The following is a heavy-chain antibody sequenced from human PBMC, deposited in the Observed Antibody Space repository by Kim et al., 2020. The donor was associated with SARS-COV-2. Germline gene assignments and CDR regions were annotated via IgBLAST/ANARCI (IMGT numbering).Heavy chain of an antibody. V-gene: IGHV1-69*13. J-gene: IGHJ6*02. D-gene: IGHD6-13*01. CDR2: IIPIFGTA. CDR1: GGTFSSYA. Sequence: SVKVSCKASGGTFSSYAISWVRQAPGQGREWMGGIIPIFGTANYAQKFQGRVTITADESTSTAYMELSSLRSEDTAVYYCARDFWGYSSSYFGGYGMDVWGQGTTVTVSS. CDR3: ARDFWGYSSSYFGGYGMDV.